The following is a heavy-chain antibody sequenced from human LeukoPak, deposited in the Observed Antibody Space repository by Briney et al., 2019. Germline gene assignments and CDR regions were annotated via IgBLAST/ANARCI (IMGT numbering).Heavy chain of an antibody. J-gene: IGHJ6*02. CDR1: GGSISSYY. V-gene: IGHV4-59*12. CDR3: AGLKGGGAAASTLSDYYYYGMDV. CDR2: IYYSGST. Sequence: ASETLSLTGTVSGGSISSYYWSWIRQPPGKGLEWIGYIYYSGSTNYNPSLKSRVTISVDTSKNQFSLKLSSVTAADTAVYYCAGLKGGGAAASTLSDYYYYGMDVWGQGTTVTVSS. D-gene: IGHD6-13*01.